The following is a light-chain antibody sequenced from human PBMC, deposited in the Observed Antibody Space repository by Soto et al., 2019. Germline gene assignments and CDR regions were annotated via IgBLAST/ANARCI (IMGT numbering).Light chain of an antibody. J-gene: IGLJ2*01. Sequence: QSVLTQPPSASGTPGQRVTISCSGSSSKIGSNTVNWYQRLPGTAPKLLIYSNNQRPSGVPDRFSGSKSGTSASMAISGLQSEDECDKYCAACDDSLNGPVFGGGTHVSV. CDR2: SNN. CDR3: AACDDSLNGPV. V-gene: IGLV1-44*01. CDR1: SSKIGSNT.